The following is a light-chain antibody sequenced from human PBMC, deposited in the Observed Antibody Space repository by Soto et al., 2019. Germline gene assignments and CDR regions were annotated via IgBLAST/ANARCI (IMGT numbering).Light chain of an antibody. CDR1: SSDIGGYNY. Sequence: QAALTQPPSASGSPGQSVTLSCTGGSSDIGGYNYVSWYQQRPGKVPRLIIYEVTKRPSGVPDRFSGSKSGNTASLTVSGLQAADDADDDCCSYAGSNNYYLFGPGTKLTVL. J-gene: IGLJ1*01. CDR3: CSYAGSNNYYL. CDR2: EVT. V-gene: IGLV2-8*01.